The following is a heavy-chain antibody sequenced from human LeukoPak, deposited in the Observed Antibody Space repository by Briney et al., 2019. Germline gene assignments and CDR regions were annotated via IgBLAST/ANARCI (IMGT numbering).Heavy chain of an antibody. CDR1: GYTFTSYG. V-gene: IGHV1-18*01. Sequence: GASVKVSCKASGYTFTSYGISWVRQAPGQGLEWMGWISAYNGNTNYAQKLQGRVTMTTDTSTSTAYMELRSLRSDDTAVYYCARVHYDSSGYYYLSYYYYYMDVWGKGTTVTVSS. J-gene: IGHJ6*03. CDR3: ARVHYDSSGYYYLSYYYYYMDV. CDR2: ISAYNGNT. D-gene: IGHD3-22*01.